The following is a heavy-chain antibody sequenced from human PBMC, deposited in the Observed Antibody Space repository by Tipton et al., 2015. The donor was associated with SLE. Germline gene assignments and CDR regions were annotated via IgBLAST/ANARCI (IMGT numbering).Heavy chain of an antibody. CDR3: ARRHYSGPFDS. CDR1: GDSISSGSYQWGYY. D-gene: IGHD5-12*01. V-gene: IGHV4-39*07. CDR2: IHYSGST. J-gene: IGHJ4*02. Sequence: TLSLTCSVSGDSISSGSYQWGYYWGWIRQPPGKGLEWIGTIHYSGSTYNNPSLKSRVSFSIDTSKHQFSLKLNSVTAADTAVYYCARRHYSGPFDSWGQGTLVTVSS.